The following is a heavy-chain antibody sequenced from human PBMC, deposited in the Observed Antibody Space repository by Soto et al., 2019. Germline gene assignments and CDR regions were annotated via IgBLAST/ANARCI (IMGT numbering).Heavy chain of an antibody. CDR1: GGSISSGDYC. Sequence: SETLSLTCTVSGGSISSGDYCWSWIRQPPGKGLEWIGYIYYSGSTYYNPSLKSRVTISVDTSKNQFSLKLSSVTAADTAVYYCARDQRVKKWLQYFEYWGQGTLVTVSS. CDR3: ARDQRVKKWLQYFEY. CDR2: IYYSGST. V-gene: IGHV4-30-4*01. J-gene: IGHJ4*02. D-gene: IGHD6-19*01.